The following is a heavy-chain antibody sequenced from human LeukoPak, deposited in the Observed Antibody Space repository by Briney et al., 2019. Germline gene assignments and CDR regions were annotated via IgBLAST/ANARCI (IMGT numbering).Heavy chain of an antibody. Sequence: GGSLRLSCAASGFTFSSHGMHWVRQAPGKGLEWVAVIWYDGSTKYYADSVKGRFTISRDNSKNTVYLHMNSLRADDTALYYCAREGGRAAPGRFDYWGQGTLVTVSS. CDR1: GFTFSSHG. CDR3: AREGGRAAPGRFDY. V-gene: IGHV3-33*01. CDR2: IWYDGSTK. J-gene: IGHJ4*02. D-gene: IGHD6-13*01.